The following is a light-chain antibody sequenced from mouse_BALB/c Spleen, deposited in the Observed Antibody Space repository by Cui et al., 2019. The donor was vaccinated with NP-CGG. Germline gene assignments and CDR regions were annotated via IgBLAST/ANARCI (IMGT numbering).Light chain of an antibody. CDR1: TGAVTTSNY. CDR3: ALWYSNHWV. V-gene: IGLV1*01. J-gene: IGLJ1*01. Sequence: QAVVTQESALTTSPGETVTLTCRSNTGAVTTSNYANWVQEKPDHLFTGLIGGTNNRPPGVPARFSGSLIGDKAALTITRAQTEDEAIYFCALWYSNHWVFGGGTKTDCP. CDR2: GTN.